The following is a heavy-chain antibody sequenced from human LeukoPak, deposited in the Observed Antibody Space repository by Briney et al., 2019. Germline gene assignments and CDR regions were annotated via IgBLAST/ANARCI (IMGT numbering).Heavy chain of an antibody. D-gene: IGHD3-22*01. Sequence: PSETLSLTCTVSGCSISSYYWSWLPQPPGQGLEWIGRIYTSGSTNYNPSLKDPVTIAVDTSKNQFSLKLSSVPAADTAVYYCARGKVDDYDSSGWAFDIWGQGTMVTVSS. V-gene: IGHV4-4*07. CDR2: IYTSGST. CDR1: GCSISSYY. CDR3: ARGKVDDYDSSGWAFDI. J-gene: IGHJ3*02.